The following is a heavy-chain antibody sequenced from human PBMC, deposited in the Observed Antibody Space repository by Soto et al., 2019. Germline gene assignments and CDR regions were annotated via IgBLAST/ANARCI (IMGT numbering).Heavy chain of an antibody. CDR2: ISYDGSNK. J-gene: IGHJ4*02. D-gene: IGHD1-7*01. CDR3: AKEVENWNSLYFDY. V-gene: IGHV3-30*18. CDR1: GFTFSSYG. Sequence: QVQLVESGGGVVQPGRSLRLSCAASGFTFSSYGMHWVRQAPGKGLEWVAVISYDGSNKYYADSVKGRFTISRDNSKNTLYLQMNSLRAEDTAVYYCAKEVENWNSLYFDYWGQGTLVTVSS.